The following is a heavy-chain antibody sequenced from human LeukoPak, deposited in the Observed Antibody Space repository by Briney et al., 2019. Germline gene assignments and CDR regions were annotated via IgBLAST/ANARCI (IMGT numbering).Heavy chain of an antibody. CDR3: ASTVSFPGYYFDY. CDR2: ISSDGSII. D-gene: IGHD3-16*01. Sequence: GGSLRLSCAASGFSFSSYWMHWVRQAPGKGLVWVSRISSDGSIINYADSVKGRFTISRDNAKNTLYLQMNSLRAEDTAVYYCASTVSFPGYYFDYWGQGTLVTVSS. J-gene: IGHJ4*02. CDR1: GFSFSSYW. V-gene: IGHV3-74*01.